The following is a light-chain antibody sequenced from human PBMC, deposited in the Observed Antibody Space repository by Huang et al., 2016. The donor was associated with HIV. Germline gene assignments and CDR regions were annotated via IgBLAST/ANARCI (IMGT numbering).Light chain of an antibody. CDR3: QQRYGSSFT. CDR1: QDIGSC. J-gene: IGKJ2*01. Sequence: DIQMTQSPSILSASVGDTVTITCRASQDIGSCLAWYRQKPGNAPKLLISKASSLHTGVPSRFSGSGSGTQFTLTVRSLQPDDFATYYCQQRYGSSFTFGQGTKLEIK. V-gene: IGKV1-5*03. CDR2: KAS.